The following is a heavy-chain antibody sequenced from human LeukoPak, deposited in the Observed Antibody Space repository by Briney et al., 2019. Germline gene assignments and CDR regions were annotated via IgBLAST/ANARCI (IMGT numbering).Heavy chain of an antibody. V-gene: IGHV1-8*03. CDR2: MNPNSGNT. Sequence: GASVKVSCKASGYTFTSYDINWVRQATGQGLGWMGWMNPNSGNTGYAQKFQGRVTITRNTSISTAYMELSSLRSEDTAVYYCARDLLYGDYGEVAFDIWGQGTMVTVSS. J-gene: IGHJ3*02. CDR1: GYTFTSYD. CDR3: ARDLLYGDYGEVAFDI. D-gene: IGHD4-17*01.